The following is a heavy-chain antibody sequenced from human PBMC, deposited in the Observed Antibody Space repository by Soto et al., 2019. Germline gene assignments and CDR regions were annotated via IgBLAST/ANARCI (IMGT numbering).Heavy chain of an antibody. J-gene: IGHJ6*02. CDR1: GGSISSYY. CDR3: ARVRYYYYGMDV. V-gene: IGHV4-59*01. Sequence: SETLSLTCTVSGGSISSYYWSWIRQPPGKGLEWIGYIYYSGSTNYNPSLRSRVTISVDTSKNQFSLKLSSVTAADTAVYYCARVRYYYYGMDVWGQGTTVTVSS. CDR2: IYYSGST.